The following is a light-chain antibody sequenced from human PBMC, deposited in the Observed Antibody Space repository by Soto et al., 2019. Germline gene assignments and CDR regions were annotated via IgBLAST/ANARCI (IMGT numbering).Light chain of an antibody. CDR2: GAS. CDR3: QQRSDWHPIT. J-gene: IGKJ5*01. CDR1: QSVSNDF. Sequence: EILLTQSPCILSLSPGERATLSCRASQSVSNDFLAWYQQKPGQAPRLLIYGASTRATDVPDRFSGSGSGADFTLTISKLEHEDFAVYHCQQRSDWHPITFGQGTRLEIK. V-gene: IGKV3D-20*02.